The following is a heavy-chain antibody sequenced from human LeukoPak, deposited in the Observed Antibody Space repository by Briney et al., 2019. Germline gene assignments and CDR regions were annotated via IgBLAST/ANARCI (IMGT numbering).Heavy chain of an antibody. V-gene: IGHV3-48*01. CDR3: AREEDYGWRDAFDI. Sequence: GGSLRLSCAASGFTFSSYSMNWVRQAPGKGLEWVSYISSSSSTIYYADSVKGRFTISRDNAKNSLYLQMNSLRAEDTAVYYCAREEDYGWRDAFDIWGQGTMVTVSS. D-gene: IGHD4-17*01. CDR2: ISSSSSTI. J-gene: IGHJ3*02. CDR1: GFTFSSYS.